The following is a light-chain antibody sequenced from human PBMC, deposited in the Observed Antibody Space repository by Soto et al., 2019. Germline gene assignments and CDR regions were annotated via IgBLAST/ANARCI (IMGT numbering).Light chain of an antibody. CDR1: QSISSW. V-gene: IGKV1-5*01. CDR2: DAS. CDR3: QQYNSYSWT. J-gene: IGKJ1*01. Sequence: DIHMTQSPSTLSSSLGDRVTITFLASQSISSWLAWYQQKPVKAPKLLIYDASSLESGVPSRFSGSGSGTEFTLTISSLQPDDFATYYCQQYNSYSWTFGQGTKVDI.